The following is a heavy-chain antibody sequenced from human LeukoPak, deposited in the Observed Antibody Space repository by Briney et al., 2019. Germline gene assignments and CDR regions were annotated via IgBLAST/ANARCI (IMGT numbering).Heavy chain of an antibody. J-gene: IGHJ4*02. CDR3: ARVETNGGGIFEYDFWSGLFDY. D-gene: IGHD3-3*01. CDR1: GYTFTGYG. Sequence: GASVKVSCKASGYTFTGYGISWVRQAPGQGLEWMGWISAYNGNTNYAQKLQGRVTMTTDTSTSTAYMELRSLRSDDTAVYYCARVETNGGGIFEYDFWSGLFDYWGQGTLVTVSS. V-gene: IGHV1-18*01. CDR2: ISAYNGNT.